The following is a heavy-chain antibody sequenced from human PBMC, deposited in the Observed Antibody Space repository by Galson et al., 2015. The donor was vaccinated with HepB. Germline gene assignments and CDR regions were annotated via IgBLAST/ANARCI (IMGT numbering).Heavy chain of an antibody. Sequence: SVKVSCKAFGYTSPPYGLRGIRPAPGQGLEWMGWISVFRGNTDYAQKFAGRVSMTTDTSKTTVYMELTSLTSADTAVYYCATDRSNNDYWGQGTLVTVSS. CDR1: GYTSPPYG. CDR2: ISVFRGNT. CDR3: ATDRSNNDY. D-gene: IGHD4-11*01. J-gene: IGHJ4*02. V-gene: IGHV1-18*01.